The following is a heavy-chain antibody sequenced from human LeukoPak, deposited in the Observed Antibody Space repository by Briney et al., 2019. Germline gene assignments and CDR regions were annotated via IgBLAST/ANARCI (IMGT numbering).Heavy chain of an antibody. V-gene: IGHV3-21*01. D-gene: IGHD6-13*01. CDR3: ARAPGYSSTNYFFDY. CDR2: ISSSSTYI. J-gene: IGHJ4*02. CDR1: GFTFSSYW. Sequence: GGSLRLSCAASGFTFSSYWMNWVRQAPGKGLEWVSSISSSSTYIYYADSVKGRFTISRDDAKNSLYLQMNSLRAKDTAVYYCARAPGYSSTNYFFDYWGQGILVTVSS.